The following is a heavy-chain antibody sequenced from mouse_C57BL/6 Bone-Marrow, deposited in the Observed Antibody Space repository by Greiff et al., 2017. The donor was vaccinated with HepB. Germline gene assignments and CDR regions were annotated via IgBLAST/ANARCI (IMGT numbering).Heavy chain of an antibody. V-gene: IGHV3-8*01. Sequence: DVKLVESGPGLAKPSQTLSLTCSVTGYSITSDYWNWIRKFPGNKLEYMGYISYSGSTYYNPSLKSRISITRDTSKNQYYLQLNSVTTEDTATYYCARGTTVVARDYAMDYWGQGTSVTVSS. D-gene: IGHD1-1*01. CDR1: GYSITSDY. CDR3: ARGTTVVARDYAMDY. J-gene: IGHJ4*01. CDR2: ISYSGST.